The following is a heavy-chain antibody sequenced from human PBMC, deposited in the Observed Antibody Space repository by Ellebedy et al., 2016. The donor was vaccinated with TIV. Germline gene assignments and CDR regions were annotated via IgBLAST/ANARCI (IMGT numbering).Heavy chain of an antibody. D-gene: IGHD4-17*01. CDR2: ISGHNGNT. CDR3: AKDYGDRRGVYNWFDP. V-gene: IGHV1-18*04. CDR1: GFTFSSYD. J-gene: IGHJ5*02. Sequence: ASVKVSCKTSGFTFSSYDITWVRQAPGQGLEWMGCISGHNGNTKYAKKFRVRVTMTTDTSTNIAYMEVRRRTDDDTAVYYCAKDYGDRRGVYNWFDPWGQGTLVTVSP.